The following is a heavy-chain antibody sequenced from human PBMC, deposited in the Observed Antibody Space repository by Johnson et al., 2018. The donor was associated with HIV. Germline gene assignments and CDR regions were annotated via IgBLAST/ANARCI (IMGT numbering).Heavy chain of an antibody. V-gene: IGHV3-30*18. CDR2: ISYDGSNK. CDR3: AKDRSEQVVRYVFDI. Sequence: QVQLVESGGGVVQPGRSLRLSCAASGFTFSSYGMHWVRQAPGKGLEWVAVISYDGSNKYYADSVKGRFTISRDNSKNTLYLQMNSLRAEDTGVYYCAKDRSEQVVRYVFDIWGPGTLVTVSS. D-gene: IGHD6-6*01. CDR1: GFTFSSYG. J-gene: IGHJ3*02.